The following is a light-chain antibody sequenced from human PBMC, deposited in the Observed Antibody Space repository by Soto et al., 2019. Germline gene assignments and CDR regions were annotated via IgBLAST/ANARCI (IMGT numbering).Light chain of an antibody. CDR1: QSISTW. CDR2: KAS. V-gene: IGKV1-5*03. Sequence: DIQITQSPSTLSASVGDRVTITCRASQSISTWLAWYQQKPGKAPKLLIYKASSLEGGVPSRFSGSGSGTDINITISRLQPDDFATYYCQQYNTYPLTFGGGTTVEIK. J-gene: IGKJ4*01. CDR3: QQYNTYPLT.